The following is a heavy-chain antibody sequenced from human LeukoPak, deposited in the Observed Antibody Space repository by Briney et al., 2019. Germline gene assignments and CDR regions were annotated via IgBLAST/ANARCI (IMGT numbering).Heavy chain of an antibody. Sequence: SETLSLTCAVYGGSFSGYYWSWIRQPPGKGLEWIGEISHSGSTNYNPSLKSRVTISVDTSKNQFSLKLSSVTAADTAVYYCADFGAVPYWGQGTLVTVSS. D-gene: IGHD3-3*01. CDR2: ISHSGST. CDR3: ADFGAVPY. CDR1: GGSFSGYY. J-gene: IGHJ4*02. V-gene: IGHV4-34*01.